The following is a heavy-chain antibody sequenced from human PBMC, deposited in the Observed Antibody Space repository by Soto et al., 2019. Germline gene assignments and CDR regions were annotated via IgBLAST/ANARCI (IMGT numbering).Heavy chain of an antibody. D-gene: IGHD3-3*01. J-gene: IGHJ6*02. CDR3: ARAAYDFWSGNYYYGMDV. Sequence: ASVKVSCKASGYTFTSYAMHWVRQAPGQRLEWMGWINAGNGNTKYSQKFQGRVTITRDTSASTAYMELSSLRSEDTAVYYCARAAYDFWSGNYYYGMDVWGQGTTVTSP. CDR2: INAGNGNT. V-gene: IGHV1-3*01. CDR1: GYTFTSYA.